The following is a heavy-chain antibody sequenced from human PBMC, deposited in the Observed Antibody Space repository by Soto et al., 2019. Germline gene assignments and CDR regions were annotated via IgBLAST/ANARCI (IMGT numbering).Heavy chain of an antibody. J-gene: IGHJ5*02. V-gene: IGHV1-69*13. CDR1: GGTFSSYA. D-gene: IGHD6-6*01. CDR2: IIPIFGTA. Sequence: GASVKVSCKASGGTFSSYAISWVRQAPGQGLEWMGGIIPIFGTANYAQKFQGRVTITADESTSTAYMELSILRSEDTAVYYCALLSSSHTNPFDPWGQGTLVTVSS. CDR3: ALLSSSHTNPFDP.